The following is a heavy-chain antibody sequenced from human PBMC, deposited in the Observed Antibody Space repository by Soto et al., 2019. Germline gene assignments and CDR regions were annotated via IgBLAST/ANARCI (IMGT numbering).Heavy chain of an antibody. V-gene: IGHV3-30*01. D-gene: IGHD6-13*01. CDR1: GFSLYSYV. Sequence: QAQLVESGGGVVQPGGSLRLSCVASGFSLYSYVIHWVRQTPGKGLQWVAVISIDGTRTYYADSVKGRFTVSRDNSKNTKYLKMSGLKIEDTVIYYCVRDLGSSALDPGGQGPLVPFPS. CDR3: VRDLGSSALDP. J-gene: IGHJ5*02. CDR2: ISIDGTRT.